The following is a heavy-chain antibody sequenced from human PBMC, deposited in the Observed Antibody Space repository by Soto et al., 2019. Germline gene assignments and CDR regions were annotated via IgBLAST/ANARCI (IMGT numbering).Heavy chain of an antibody. J-gene: IGHJ4*02. CDR3: ARHQQDSQYYYDSSGYYHVAY. CDR1: GGSISSSSYY. V-gene: IGHV4-39*01. CDR2: IYYSGST. D-gene: IGHD3-22*01. Sequence: NPSETLSLTCTVSGGSISSSSYYWGWIRQPPGKGLEGIGSIYYSGSTYYNPSLKSRVTISVDTSKNQFSLKLSSVTAADTAVYYCARHQQDSQYYYDSSGYYHVAYWGQGTLVTVSS.